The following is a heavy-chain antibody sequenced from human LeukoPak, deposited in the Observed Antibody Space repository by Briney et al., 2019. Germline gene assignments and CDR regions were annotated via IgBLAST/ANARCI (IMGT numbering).Heavy chain of an antibody. J-gene: IGHJ5*02. CDR3: AREYCGGDCYSGLYNWFDP. Sequence: KPPETLSLTCTVSGGSISSYYWSWIRQPAGKGLEWIGRIYTSGSTNYNPSLKSRVTISVDKSKNQFSLKLSSVTAADTAVYYCAREYCGGDCYSGLYNWFDPWGQGTLVTVSS. V-gene: IGHV4-4*07. D-gene: IGHD2-21*02. CDR2: IYTSGST. CDR1: GGSISSYY.